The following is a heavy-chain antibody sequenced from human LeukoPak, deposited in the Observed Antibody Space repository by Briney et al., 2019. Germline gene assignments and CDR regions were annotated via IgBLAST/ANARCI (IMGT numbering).Heavy chain of an antibody. CDR2: IYHDGST. V-gene: IGHV4-4*02. J-gene: IGHJ4*02. CDR3: ARDRGGYTYSHDY. CDR1: GGSISSNNW. Sequence: PSETLSLTCAVSGGSISSNNWWIWVRQSPEKGLEWIGEIYHDGSTNYNPSLKSRVTISMDKSKNQPSLKLNFVTAADTAVYYCARDRGGYTYSHDYWGQGTLVTVSP. D-gene: IGHD5-18*01.